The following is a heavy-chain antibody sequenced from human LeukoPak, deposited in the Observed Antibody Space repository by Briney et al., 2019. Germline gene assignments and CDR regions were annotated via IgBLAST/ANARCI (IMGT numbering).Heavy chain of an antibody. J-gene: IGHJ4*02. D-gene: IGHD6-19*01. CDR3: ATKQWLAPPPDS. CDR1: AFTVSKYW. CDR2: INTDGTVT. Sequence: QPGGSLRLSCAASAFTVSKYWTLWVRQAPGKGLECVSRINTDGTVTTYADSVKGRFTVARDNADNTMFLQMNSVRDEDTAVSYCATKQWLAPPPDSWGQGTPVTVSS. V-gene: IGHV3-74*01.